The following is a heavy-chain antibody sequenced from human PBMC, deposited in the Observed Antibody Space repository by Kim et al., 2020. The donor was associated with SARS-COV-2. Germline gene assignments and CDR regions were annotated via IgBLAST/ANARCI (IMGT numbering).Heavy chain of an antibody. CDR3: ARIVVVPAANYYYYYGMDV. CDR1: GGSISSSNW. CDR2: IYHSGST. V-gene: IGHV4-4*02. D-gene: IGHD2-2*01. Sequence: SETLSLTCAVSGGSISSSNWWSWVRQPPGKGLEWIGEIYHSGSTNYNPSLKSRVTISVDKSKNQFSLKLSSVTAADTAVYYCARIVVVPAANYYYYYGMDVWGQGTTVTVSS. J-gene: IGHJ6*02.